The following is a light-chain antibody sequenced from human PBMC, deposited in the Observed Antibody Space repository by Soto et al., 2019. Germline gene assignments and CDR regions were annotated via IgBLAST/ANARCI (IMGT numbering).Light chain of an antibody. CDR3: LLFYGGPWV. CDR1: TGAVTSGDY. Sequence: QAVVTQAPSLTVSPGGTVTLTCASSTGAVTSGDYPNWFQQNPGQAPKALIYTTSKTHSWTPARFSGSLLGGKAALTLSGVLPEEEAEYYCLLFYGGPWVFGRGTKLTVL. CDR2: TTS. V-gene: IGLV7-43*01. J-gene: IGLJ3*02.